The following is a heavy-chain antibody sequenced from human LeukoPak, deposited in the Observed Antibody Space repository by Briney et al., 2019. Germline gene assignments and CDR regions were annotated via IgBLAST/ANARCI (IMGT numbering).Heavy chain of an antibody. CDR1: GGSISSGNHF. Sequence: PSETLSLTCTVSGGSISSGNHFWSWIRQHPGKGLEWIGYISYSGRADYSPSLKSRVTISVDTSKNQLSLKLRSVTAADTAVYYCARDGWELLDEYFQHWGQGILVTVSS. J-gene: IGHJ1*01. CDR2: ISYSGRA. CDR3: ARDGWELLDEYFQH. D-gene: IGHD1-26*01. V-gene: IGHV4-31*03.